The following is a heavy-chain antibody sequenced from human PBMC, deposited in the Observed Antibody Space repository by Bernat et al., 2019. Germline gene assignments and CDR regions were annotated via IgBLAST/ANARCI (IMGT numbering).Heavy chain of an antibody. CDR2: INRDGSIT. CDR3: VRIGYSTSSLGIDY. D-gene: IGHD6-6*01. Sequence: EVQLVESGGGLVQPGGSLRLSCAASGFTFSSYWMHWVRQAPGKGLVWVARINRDGSITTYADSVRGRFTTSRDNDKNTLFLQMTSLTAEDTAVYYCVRIGYSTSSLGIDYWGQGALVSVSS. J-gene: IGHJ4*02. V-gene: IGHV3-74*01. CDR1: GFTFSSYW.